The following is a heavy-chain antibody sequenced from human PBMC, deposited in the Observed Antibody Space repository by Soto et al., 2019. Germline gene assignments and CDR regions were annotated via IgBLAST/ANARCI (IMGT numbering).Heavy chain of an antibody. D-gene: IGHD3-22*01. CDR1: GGTFSSYA. V-gene: IGHV1-69*01. CDR3: ARGLDSSGYYTGGQERG. Sequence: QVQLVQSGAEVKKPGSSVKVSCKASGGTFSSYAISWVRQAPGQGLEWMGGIIPIFGTANYAQKFQGRVTITADESTSTAYMERSSLRSEDTAVYYCARGLDSSGYYTGGQERGWGQGTLVTVSS. J-gene: IGHJ4*02. CDR2: IIPIFGTA.